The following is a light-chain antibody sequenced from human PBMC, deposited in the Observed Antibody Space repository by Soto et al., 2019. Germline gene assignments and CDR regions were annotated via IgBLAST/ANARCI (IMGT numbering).Light chain of an antibody. CDR3: FSPDNSGNLGV. CDR1: ALPTRF. Sequence: SYELTQPPSVSVSPGQTARITCSGVALPTRFAHWYKQKAGHAPVQVIYEDNKRPSGIPERFSGSSSGTVATLVISEAQVEDEGDYYCFSPDNSGNLGVFGPGTKVTVL. V-gene: IGLV3-10*01. CDR2: EDN. J-gene: IGLJ1*01.